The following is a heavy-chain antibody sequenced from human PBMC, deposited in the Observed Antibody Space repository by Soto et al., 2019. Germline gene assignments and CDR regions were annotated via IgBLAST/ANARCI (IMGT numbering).Heavy chain of an antibody. CDR1: GFTFSSYA. CDR3: ARSTEENDAFDI. CDR2: ISGSGGST. V-gene: IGHV3-23*01. J-gene: IGHJ3*02. Sequence: EVQLLESGGGLVQPGGSLRLSCAASGFTFSSYAMSWVRQAPGKGLEWVSAISGSGGSTYYADSVKGRFTISRDNSKNTLYLQMNSLRAEDTAVYYCARSTEENDAFDIWGQGTMVTVSS.